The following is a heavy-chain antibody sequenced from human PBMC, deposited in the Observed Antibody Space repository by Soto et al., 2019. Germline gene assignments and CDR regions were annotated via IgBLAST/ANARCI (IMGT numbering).Heavy chain of an antibody. CDR2: ISSSGGNT. Sequence: PGGSLRLSCAAFGFTFSSYAMSWVRQAPGKGLEWVSTISSSGGNTHYADSVKSRLTITKDTSRNQVSLTMTNMDPADTAIYYCSYRHWLARGRGWFDPWGPGFLVTVS. V-gene: IGHV3-23*01. CDR1: GFTFSSYA. CDR3: SYRHWLARGRGWFDP. D-gene: IGHD6-19*01. J-gene: IGHJ5*02.